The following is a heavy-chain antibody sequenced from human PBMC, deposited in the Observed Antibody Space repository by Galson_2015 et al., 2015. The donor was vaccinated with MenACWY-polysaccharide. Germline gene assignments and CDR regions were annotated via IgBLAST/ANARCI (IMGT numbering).Heavy chain of an antibody. Sequence: SLRLSCAASGFRINTYYMNWVRQTPGKGLEWVSSISKSGNDMQYTVSVRGRFTISRDIAKNSLFLQMNGLGVEDTAIYYCAKDFHNYGMDVWGHGTTVTVSS. V-gene: IGHV3-21*06. CDR2: ISKSGNDM. J-gene: IGHJ6*02. CDR3: AKDFHNYGMDV. CDR1: GFRINTYY.